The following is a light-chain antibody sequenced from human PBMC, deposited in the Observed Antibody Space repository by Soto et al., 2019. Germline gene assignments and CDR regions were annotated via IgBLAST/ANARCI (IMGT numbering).Light chain of an antibody. CDR1: QSVSNN. CDR3: QQYNNWPPWT. J-gene: IGKJ1*01. Sequence: MLMTQSPATLSVSPGERATLSCRASQSVSNNLAWYQQKPGQAPRLLIYDASTRATGIPARFSGSGSGTEFTLIISGLQSEDFAVYYCQQYNNWPPWTFGQGTKVEIK. V-gene: IGKV3-15*01. CDR2: DAS.